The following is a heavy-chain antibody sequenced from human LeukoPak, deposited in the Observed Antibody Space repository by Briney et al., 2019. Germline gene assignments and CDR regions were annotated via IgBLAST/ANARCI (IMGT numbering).Heavy chain of an antibody. D-gene: IGHD1-20*01. Sequence: GASVKVSCKASGYTFTGYYMHWVRQAPGQGLEWMGWINPNSGGTNYAQKFQGRVTMTRDTSISTAYMELSRLRSDDTAVYYCAREGPGITGTTDYWGQGTLVTVSS. J-gene: IGHJ4*02. V-gene: IGHV1-2*02. CDR2: INPNSGGT. CDR3: AREGPGITGTTDY. CDR1: GYTFTGYY.